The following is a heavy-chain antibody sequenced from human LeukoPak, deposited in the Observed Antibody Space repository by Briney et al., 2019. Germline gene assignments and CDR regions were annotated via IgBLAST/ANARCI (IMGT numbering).Heavy chain of an antibody. CDR2: VNSDGSSK. Sequence: GGSLRLSCAASGFTFSNYWMHWVRQAPGKGLVWVSRVNSDGSSKNYADSVKGRFTISRDNAKNTLYLQMNSLRAEDTAVYYCACASSHHIAAGGDYWGQGTLVTVSS. J-gene: IGHJ4*02. CDR3: ACASSHHIAAGGDY. V-gene: IGHV3-74*01. CDR1: GFTFSNYW. D-gene: IGHD6-13*01.